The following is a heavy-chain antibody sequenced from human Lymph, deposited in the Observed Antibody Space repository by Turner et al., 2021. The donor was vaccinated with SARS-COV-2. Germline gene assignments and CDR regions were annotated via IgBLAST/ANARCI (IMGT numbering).Heavy chain of an antibody. CDR2: ISYSGST. J-gene: IGHJ4*02. Sequence: QLPLQESGPGLGKPSETLSLTCPVSGGSISSSSYYWGWIRQPPGKGLEWIGSISYSGSTYYSPTIKSRVTISVDTSKNHFALKLSSVTAADTALYYCAIRRWLRGPIDYWGQGTLVTVSS. CDR3: AIRRWLRGPIDY. D-gene: IGHD5-12*01. CDR1: GGSISSSSYY. V-gene: IGHV4-39*02.